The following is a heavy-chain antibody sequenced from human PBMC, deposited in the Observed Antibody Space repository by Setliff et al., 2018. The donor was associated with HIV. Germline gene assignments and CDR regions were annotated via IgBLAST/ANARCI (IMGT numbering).Heavy chain of an antibody. Sequence: SETLSPTCAVYGGSFSGYYWSWIRQPAGKGLEWIGHIYTSGSTNYNPSLKSRVTISVDTSKNQFSLKLSSVTAAETAVYYCARPAPRGYSYGHYYFDYWGQGTLVTVSS. J-gene: IGHJ4*02. D-gene: IGHD5-18*01. CDR1: GGSFSGYY. CDR3: ARPAPRGYSYGHYYFDY. V-gene: IGHV4-59*10. CDR2: IYTSGST.